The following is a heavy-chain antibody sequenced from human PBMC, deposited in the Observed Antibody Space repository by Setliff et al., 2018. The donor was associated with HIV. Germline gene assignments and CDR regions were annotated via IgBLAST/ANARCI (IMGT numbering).Heavy chain of an antibody. CDR1: GYTFSNYG. J-gene: IGHJ4*02. V-gene: IGHV1-18*01. CDR3: ARGQYGDELFDY. CDR2: LASYNDDA. D-gene: IGHD4-17*01. Sequence: ASVKVSCKASGYTFSNYGITWVRQAPGHGLEWMGWLASYNDDANYAQNLQGRVTMTTDKSTSTAYMELRSLRSDDPAVYYCARGQYGDELFDYWGQGTLVTVSS.